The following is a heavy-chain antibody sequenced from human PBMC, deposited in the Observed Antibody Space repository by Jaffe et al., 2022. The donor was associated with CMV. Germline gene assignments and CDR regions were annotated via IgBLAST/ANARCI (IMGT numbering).Heavy chain of an antibody. V-gene: IGHV3-15*01. CDR1: GFRFSDAW. CDR3: TWHLTVSGYMDV. Sequence: EVQLMESGGGLVKPGGSLTLSCAASGFRFSDAWMSWVRQAPGKGLEWIGRLKSKVSGGPIDYAAPVKGRFTISRDDSKNTLYLVINSLIIEDTAVYYCTWHLTVSGYMDVWGKGTTVTVSS. J-gene: IGHJ6*03. D-gene: IGHD4-17*01. CDR2: LKSKVSGGPI.